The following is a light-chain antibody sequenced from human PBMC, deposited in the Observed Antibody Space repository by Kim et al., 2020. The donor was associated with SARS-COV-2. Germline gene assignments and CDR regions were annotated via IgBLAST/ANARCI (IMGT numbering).Light chain of an antibody. J-gene: IGLJ3*02. V-gene: IGLV3-19*01. Sequence: SSELTQDPAVSVALGQTVRITCQGDSLTSYSVSWYQQKPGQAPILVIYGENNRPSGIPDRFSGSRSGNTVSLTITGAQAEDEADYYCNSRDRSGKRVFGGGTQLTVL. CDR1: SLTSYS. CDR3: NSRDRSGKRV. CDR2: GEN.